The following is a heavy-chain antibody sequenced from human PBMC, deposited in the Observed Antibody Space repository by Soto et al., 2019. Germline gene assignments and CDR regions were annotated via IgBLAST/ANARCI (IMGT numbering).Heavy chain of an antibody. CDR3: ARPLVAPVAGPYYYGMDV. J-gene: IGHJ6*02. Sequence: PGGSLRLSCTASGFTFNSYGFNWVRQAPGKGLEWVAAIWYDGNTKYYADSVKGRFTISRDNLRSTVYLQMNSLTAEDTAVYYCARPLVAPVAGPYYYGMDVWGQGTTVTVSS. D-gene: IGHD6-19*01. CDR2: IWYDGNTK. V-gene: IGHV3-33*01. CDR1: GFTFNSYG.